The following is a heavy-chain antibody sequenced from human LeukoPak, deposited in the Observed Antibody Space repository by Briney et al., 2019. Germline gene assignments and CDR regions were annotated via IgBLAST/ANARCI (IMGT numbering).Heavy chain of an antibody. J-gene: IGHJ5*02. V-gene: IGHV1-3*01. CDR3: ARDTRSFIQLLYRRCDAFDP. Sequence: ASVKVSCKASGYTFISYAMHWVRQAPGQRLEWMGWINAGNGNTKYSQKFQGRVTITRDTSASTAYMELSSLRSEDTAVYYCARDTRSFIQLLYRRCDAFDPWGQGTLVTVSS. D-gene: IGHD2-2*02. CDR2: INAGNGNT. CDR1: GYTFISYA.